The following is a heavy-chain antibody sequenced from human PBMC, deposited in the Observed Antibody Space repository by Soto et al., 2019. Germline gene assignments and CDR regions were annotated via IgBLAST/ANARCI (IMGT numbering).Heavy chain of an antibody. CDR3: AKFGMATTKRSPPYYIDY. D-gene: IGHD1-1*01. CDR1: GFTFSSYA. CDR2: ISGSGGGT. Sequence: EVQVLESGGGLVQPGGSLRLSCAASGFTFSSYAMSWVRQAPGKGLEWVSSISGSGGGTYYADSVKGRFTFSRDNYKNTLYLQMNSLRAEDTAVYYCAKFGMATTKRSPPYYIDYWGQGALVTVSS. V-gene: IGHV3-23*01. J-gene: IGHJ4*02.